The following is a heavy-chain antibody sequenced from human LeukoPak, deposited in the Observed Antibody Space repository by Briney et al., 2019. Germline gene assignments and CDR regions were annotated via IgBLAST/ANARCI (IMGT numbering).Heavy chain of an antibody. CDR2: IIPIFATA. J-gene: IGHJ3*02. D-gene: IGHD5-18*01. V-gene: IGHV1-69*01. Sequence: SVKVSCKASGGTFSSYAISWVRQAPGQGLEWMGGIIPIFATANFAQKFQGRVTITADESTSTAYMELSSLRSEDTAVYYCASPNSGYSNGDDAFDIWGQGTMVTVSS. CDR1: GGTFSSYA. CDR3: ASPNSGYSNGDDAFDI.